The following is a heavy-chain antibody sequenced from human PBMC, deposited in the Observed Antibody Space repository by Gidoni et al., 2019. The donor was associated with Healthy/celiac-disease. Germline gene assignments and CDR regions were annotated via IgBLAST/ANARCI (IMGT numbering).Heavy chain of an antibody. D-gene: IGHD6-19*01. CDR3: AKDRGFSGWYYFDY. CDR2: ISWNSGSI. J-gene: IGHJ4*02. Sequence: EVLLVESGGCLVQHGSSLRVSSAASGFSSDDYVIHCVRQAPGKGLKWVSGISWNSGSIGYADSGKGRFTISRDNAKNSLYLQMNSLRAEDTALYYCAKDRGFSGWYYFDYWGQGTLVTVSS. CDR1: GFSSDDYV. V-gene: IGHV3-9*02.